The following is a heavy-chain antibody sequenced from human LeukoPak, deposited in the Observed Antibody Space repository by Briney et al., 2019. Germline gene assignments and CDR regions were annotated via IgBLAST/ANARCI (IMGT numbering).Heavy chain of an antibody. CDR3: AREGDYGDSDY. Sequence: GGSLRLSCAASGFTFAIHAMTWVRQAPGKGLEWVSGISGDGASTHYAESVKGQFTISRDNAKNSLYLQMNSLRAEDTAVYYCAREGDYGDSDYWGQGTLVTVSS. CDR1: GFTFAIHA. CDR2: ISGDGAST. D-gene: IGHD4-17*01. J-gene: IGHJ4*02. V-gene: IGHV3-23*01.